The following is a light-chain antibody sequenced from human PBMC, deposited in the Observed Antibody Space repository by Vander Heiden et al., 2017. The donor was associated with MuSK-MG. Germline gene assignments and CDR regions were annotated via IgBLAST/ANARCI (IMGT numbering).Light chain of an antibody. J-gene: IGLJ3*02. Sequence: QSALTQPASVSGSPGEPITISCTGTNRDIGSYNLVSWYQQYPDKAPKLILFEVTRRPPGISNRFSGARSGNTASLTVSGLQAEDEADYYCFSYAGSSSSWVFGGGTKVTVL. CDR3: FSYAGSSSSWV. V-gene: IGLV2-23*02. CDR2: EVT. CDR1: NRDIGSYNL.